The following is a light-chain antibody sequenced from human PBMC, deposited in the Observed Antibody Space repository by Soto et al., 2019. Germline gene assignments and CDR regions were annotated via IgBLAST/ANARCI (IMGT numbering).Light chain of an antibody. Sequence: AIQMTQSPSSLSASVGDRVTITCRASQGIRNDLGWYPQKSGKAPRLLIYAASNLQHGVPLRFSGRGSGTDFTLTIRSLQSDDFSTYLCLQGDRYPRTFGQGTSVEI. J-gene: IGKJ1*01. CDR2: AAS. CDR3: LQGDRYPRT. V-gene: IGKV1-6*01. CDR1: QGIRND.